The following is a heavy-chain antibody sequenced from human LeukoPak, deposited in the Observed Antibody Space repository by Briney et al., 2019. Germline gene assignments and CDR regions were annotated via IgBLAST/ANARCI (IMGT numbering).Heavy chain of an antibody. Sequence: GGSLRLSCAASGFTVSSNYMNWVRQAPGKGLEWVSVIYSGGSTYYADSVKGRFTISRDNSKNTLYLQMKSLRAEDTAVYYCARGRGYYDSSGDHFFDYWGQGPLVTVSS. J-gene: IGHJ4*02. D-gene: IGHD3-22*01. V-gene: IGHV3-66*01. CDR1: GFTVSSNY. CDR3: ARGRGYYDSSGDHFFDY. CDR2: IYSGGST.